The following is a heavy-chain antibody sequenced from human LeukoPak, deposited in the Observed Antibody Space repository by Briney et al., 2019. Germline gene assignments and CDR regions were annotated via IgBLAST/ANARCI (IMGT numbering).Heavy chain of an antibody. CDR3: ERVDILTGYYNNFDS. Sequence: PSETLFLTCAVSGGSVRSDHWSWLRHPPGKGLEWLGYISDSGTTNYNPSLKSRLTISVDTSKNQFSLRLTSVTAADTAVYFCERVDILTGYYNNFDSWGQGTLVTVSS. D-gene: IGHD3-9*01. CDR1: GGSVRSDH. J-gene: IGHJ4*02. CDR2: ISDSGTT. V-gene: IGHV4-59*08.